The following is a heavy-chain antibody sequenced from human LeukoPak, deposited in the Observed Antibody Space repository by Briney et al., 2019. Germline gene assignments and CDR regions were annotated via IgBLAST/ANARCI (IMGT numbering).Heavy chain of an antibody. J-gene: IGHJ4*02. D-gene: IGHD1-26*01. CDR2: ISSSGDST. V-gene: IGHV3-23*01. CDR3: AKLVGATTGDY. Sequence: GGSLRLSCTASGFTFSTYAMSWVRQAPGKGLEWVSTISSSGDSTFYADSVKGRFTISRDSSKNTLYLQMNSLRVEDTAVYYCAKLVGATTGDYWGQGTLVTVSS. CDR1: GFTFSTYA.